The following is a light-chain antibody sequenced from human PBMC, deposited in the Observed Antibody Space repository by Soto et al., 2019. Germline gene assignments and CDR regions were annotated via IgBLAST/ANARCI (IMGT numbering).Light chain of an antibody. J-gene: IGLJ2*01. V-gene: IGLV2-8*01. CDR3: SSYGGSNNLV. Sequence: QSALTQPPSASGSPGQSVIISCTGTSSDVGGYNYVSWYQQHPGKAPKLMIYEVNKRPSGVPDRFSGSKSGNTASLTVSGLQAEDEADYYCSSYGGSNNLVFGGGTQLTVL. CDR2: EVN. CDR1: SSDVGGYNY.